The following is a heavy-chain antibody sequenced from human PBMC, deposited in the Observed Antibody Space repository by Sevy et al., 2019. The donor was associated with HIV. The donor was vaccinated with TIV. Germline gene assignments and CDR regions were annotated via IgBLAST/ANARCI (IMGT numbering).Heavy chain of an antibody. J-gene: IGHJ4*02. CDR3: AREGCTKPHDY. V-gene: IGHV3-23*01. CDR1: GFDFSIYS. D-gene: IGHD2-8*01. CDR2: LSFGCGKI. Sequence: GGSLRLSCAASGFDFSIYSMSWVRQAPGKGLEWVSTLSFGCGKINYADSVKGRFTIYRANSKSSVYLQMNNMRVEDTAVYYCAREGCTKPHDYWGQGTLVTVSS.